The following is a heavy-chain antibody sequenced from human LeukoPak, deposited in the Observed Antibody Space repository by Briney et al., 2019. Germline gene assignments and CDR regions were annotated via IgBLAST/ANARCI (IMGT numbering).Heavy chain of an antibody. CDR3: ARVRPSGGYYYDSSGLFDAFDI. Sequence: GPVRVSCKASGYTFSRYYMHGVREAPGHGVEWMGVINPLGVSTSSTQKFQGRVTMSRDASTSTVYMARSSLRSEGTAVYYCARVRPSGGYYYDSSGLFDAFDIWGQGKMVTVSS. J-gene: IGHJ3*02. V-gene: IGHV1-46*01. D-gene: IGHD3-22*01. CDR1: GYTFSRYY. CDR2: INPLGVST.